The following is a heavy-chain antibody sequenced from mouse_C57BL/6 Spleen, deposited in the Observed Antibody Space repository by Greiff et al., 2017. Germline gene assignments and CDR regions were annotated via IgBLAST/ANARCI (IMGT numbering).Heavy chain of an antibody. CDR3: ARGGVTTVVAPSWYFDV. CDR2: IYIGNGYT. D-gene: IGHD1-1*01. J-gene: IGHJ1*03. Sequence: EVQLHQSGAELVRPGSSVKMSCKTSGYTFTSYGITWVKQRPGQGLEWIGYIYIGNGYTEYNEKFKGKATLTSDTSSSTAYMQLSSLTSEDSAIYFCARGGVTTVVAPSWYFDVWGTGTTVTVSS. V-gene: IGHV1-58*01. CDR1: GYTFTSYG.